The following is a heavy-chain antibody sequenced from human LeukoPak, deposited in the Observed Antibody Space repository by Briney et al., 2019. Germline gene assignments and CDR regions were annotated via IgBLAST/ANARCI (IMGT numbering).Heavy chain of an antibody. CDR1: GFTFSDYY. CDR3: ARDTGSSGWSRGYFWPKGWFDP. D-gene: IGHD6-19*01. J-gene: IGHJ5*02. Sequence: GGSLRLSCAASGFTFSDYYMSWVRQAPGKGLEWVSAISGSGGSTYYADSVKGRFTISRDNSKNTLYLQMNSLRAEDTAVYYCARDTGSSGWSRGYFWPKGWFDPWGQGTLVTVSS. CDR2: ISGSGGST. V-gene: IGHV3-23*01.